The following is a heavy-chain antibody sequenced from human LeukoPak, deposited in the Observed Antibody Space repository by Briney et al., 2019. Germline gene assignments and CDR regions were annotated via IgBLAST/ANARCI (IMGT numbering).Heavy chain of an antibody. CDR3: ARALYHFETSGYTFDY. J-gene: IGHJ4*02. CDR1: GDSISSDYY. V-gene: IGHV4-38-2*02. D-gene: IGHD3-22*01. Sequence: SETLSLTCTVSGDSISSDYYWAWIRQPPGKGLEWIGSGYHRGGPHYNPSLRSRVTILVDTSENQLSLELSSVTAADTAVYYCARALYHFETSGYTFDYWGQGSLVTVSS. CDR2: GYHRGGP.